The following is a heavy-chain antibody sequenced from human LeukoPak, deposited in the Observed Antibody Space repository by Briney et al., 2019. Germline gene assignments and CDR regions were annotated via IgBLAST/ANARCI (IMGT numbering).Heavy chain of an antibody. D-gene: IGHD1-14*01. Sequence: GSLRLSCAASGFTFSSYATHWVRQAPGKGLEWIGSIYYSGSTYYNPSLKSRVTISVDTSKNQFSLKLSSVTAADTAVYYCARGGTTIDYWGQGTLVTVSS. CDR1: GFTFSSYAT. J-gene: IGHJ4*02. CDR3: ARGGTTIDY. CDR2: IYYSGST. V-gene: IGHV4-39*07.